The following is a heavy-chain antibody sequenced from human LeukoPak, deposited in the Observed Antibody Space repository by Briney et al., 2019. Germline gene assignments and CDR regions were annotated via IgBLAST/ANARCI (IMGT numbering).Heavy chain of an antibody. CDR2: IRYDGSNK. Sequence: GGSLRLSCAASGFTFSNYGMHWVRQAPGKGLEWVAFIRYDGSNKYYADSVKGRFTISRDNSKNTLFLQMNSLRVEDTAVYYCSAGTEFWGQGTLVTVTS. J-gene: IGHJ4*02. CDR1: GFTFSNYG. V-gene: IGHV3-30*02. D-gene: IGHD6-13*01. CDR3: SAGTEF.